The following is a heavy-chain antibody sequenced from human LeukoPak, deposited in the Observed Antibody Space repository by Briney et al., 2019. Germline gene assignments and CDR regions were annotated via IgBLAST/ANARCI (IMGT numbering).Heavy chain of an antibody. Sequence: SETLSLTCAVYGGSFSGYYWSWIRQPPGKELEWIGEINHSGSTNYNPSLKSRVTISVDTSKNQFSLKLSSVTAADTAVYYCARGLRYCSSTSCLAWFDPWGQGTLVTVSS. D-gene: IGHD2-2*01. CDR2: INHSGST. V-gene: IGHV4-34*01. CDR3: ARGLRYCSSTSCLAWFDP. CDR1: GGSFSGYY. J-gene: IGHJ5*02.